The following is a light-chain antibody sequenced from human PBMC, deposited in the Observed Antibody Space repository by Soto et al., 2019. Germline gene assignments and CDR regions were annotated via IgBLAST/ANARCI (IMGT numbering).Light chain of an antibody. J-gene: IGKJ1*01. V-gene: IGKV3-15*01. CDR2: GAS. Sequence: ETVLTQSPGALSVSPGERATLSCRASQSVTSNLAWFQQKTGQAPRLVIDGASTRATGIPARFSGSGSGTEFNLTISRLQSEDFAVYYCQKYNNWPQTCGQGTKVDIK. CDR3: QKYNNWPQT. CDR1: QSVTSN.